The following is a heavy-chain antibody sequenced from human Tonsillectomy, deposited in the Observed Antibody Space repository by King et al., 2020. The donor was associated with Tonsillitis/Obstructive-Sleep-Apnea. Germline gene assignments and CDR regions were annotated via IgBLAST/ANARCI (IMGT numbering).Heavy chain of an antibody. CDR2: INPSGGST. D-gene: IGHD5-12*01. J-gene: IGHJ4*02. Sequence: QLVQSGAEVKKPGASVKVSCKASGYTFTSYYMHWVRQAPGQWLEWMGIINPSGGSTSYEQKFQGRVTMTRATSTSTVYMELGSLRTEDTAVYYCARATVVSDYVDFDYWGQGTLVTVSS. CDR3: ARATVVSDYVDFDY. CDR1: GYTFTSYY. V-gene: IGHV1-46*01.